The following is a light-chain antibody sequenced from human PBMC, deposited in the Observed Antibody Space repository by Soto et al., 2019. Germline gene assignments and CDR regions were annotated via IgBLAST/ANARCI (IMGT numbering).Light chain of an antibody. CDR1: SSNIGSNS. J-gene: IGLJ1*01. CDR2: TTN. Sequence: QSVLTQPPSASGTPGQRVTISCSGSSSNIGSNSVAWYQQLPGTAPELLIYTTNQRPSGVPDRFSGSKSGTSASLAISGLRPEDETDYYCAAWDDSLNGLVFGTGTKLTVL. V-gene: IGLV1-44*01. CDR3: AAWDDSLNGLV.